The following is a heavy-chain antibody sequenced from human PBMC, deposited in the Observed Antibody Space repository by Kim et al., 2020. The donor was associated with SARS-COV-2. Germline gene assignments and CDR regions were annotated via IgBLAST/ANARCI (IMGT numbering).Heavy chain of an antibody. V-gene: IGHV1-69*04. CDR3: ARDRDDSSGANYYYYYMDV. Sequence: SVKVSCKASGGTFSSYAISWVRQAPGQGLEWMGRIIPILGIANYAQKFQGRVTITADKSTSTAYMELSSLRSEDTAVYYCARDRDDSSGANYYYYYMDVWGKGTTVTVSS. CDR1: GGTFSSYA. J-gene: IGHJ6*03. CDR2: IIPILGIA. D-gene: IGHD3-22*01.